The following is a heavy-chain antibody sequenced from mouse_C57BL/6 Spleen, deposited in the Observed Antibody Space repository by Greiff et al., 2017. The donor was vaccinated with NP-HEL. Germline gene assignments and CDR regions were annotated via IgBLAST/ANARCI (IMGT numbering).Heavy chain of an antibody. Sequence: VHVKQPGAELVKPGASVKLSCKASCYTFTSYWVHWVKQRPGRGPEWIGRIDPKSGGSKYNEKFKSKATLTVDKPSSTAYMQLSSLTSEDAAVYYCARVRYYAMDYWGQGTSVTVSS. CDR1: CYTFTSYW. CDR3: ARVRYYAMDY. CDR2: IDPKSGGS. J-gene: IGHJ4*01. V-gene: IGHV1-72*01.